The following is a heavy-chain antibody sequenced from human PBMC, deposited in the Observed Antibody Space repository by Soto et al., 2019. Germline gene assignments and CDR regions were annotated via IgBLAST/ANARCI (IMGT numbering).Heavy chain of an antibody. Sequence: SETLSLTCTFSGGSISSGGYYWSWIRQHPGKGLEWIGYIYYSGSTYYNPSLKSRVTISVDTSKNQFSLKLSSVTAADTAVYYCARDVNCSGGSCYHYYFDYWGQGTLVTVSS. CDR3: ARDVNCSGGSCYHYYFDY. D-gene: IGHD2-15*01. CDR2: IYYSGST. J-gene: IGHJ4*02. CDR1: GGSISSGGYY. V-gene: IGHV4-31*03.